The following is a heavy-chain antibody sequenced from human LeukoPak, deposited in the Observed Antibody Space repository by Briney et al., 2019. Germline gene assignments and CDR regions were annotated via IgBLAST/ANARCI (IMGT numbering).Heavy chain of an antibody. CDR1: GYAFTSYD. V-gene: IGHV1-8*01. CDR3: ARSSQLVLGGFDY. J-gene: IGHJ4*02. Sequence: GASVKVSCKAPGYAFTSYDINWVRQATGQGLEWMGWMNPNSGNTGYAQKFQGRVTMTRNTSISTAYMELSSLRSEDTAVYYCARSSQLVLGGFDYWGQGTLATVSS. CDR2: MNPNSGNT. D-gene: IGHD6-13*01.